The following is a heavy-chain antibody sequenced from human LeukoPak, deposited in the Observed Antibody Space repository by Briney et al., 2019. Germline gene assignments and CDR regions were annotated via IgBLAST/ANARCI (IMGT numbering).Heavy chain of an antibody. CDR3: ARGFPPRRNYDSSGYYSYHFDS. CDR1: GYTFTGYY. CDR2: INPNSGGT. J-gene: IGHJ4*02. D-gene: IGHD3-22*01. Sequence: GASVKVSCKASGYTFTGYYMHWVRQAPGQGLEWMGWINPNSGGTNYAQKFQGRVTMTRDTSISTAYMELSRLRSDDTAVYFCARGFPPRRNYDSSGYYSYHFDSWGQGTLVTVSS. V-gene: IGHV1-2*02.